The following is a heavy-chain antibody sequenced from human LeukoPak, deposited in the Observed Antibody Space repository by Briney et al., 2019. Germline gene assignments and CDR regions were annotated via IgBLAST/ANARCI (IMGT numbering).Heavy chain of an antibody. D-gene: IGHD3-22*01. CDR1: GGSISSGDYY. V-gene: IGHV4-30-4*01. CDR3: ARVPSSGISFDY. J-gene: IGHJ4*02. Sequence: SETLSLTCIVSGGSISSGDYYWSWIRQPSGKGLEWIGYIYYSGSTYYNPSLVSRVTMSVDTSKNQFSLRLPSVTAADTAVYYCARVPSSGISFDYWGQGTLATVSS. CDR2: IYYSGST.